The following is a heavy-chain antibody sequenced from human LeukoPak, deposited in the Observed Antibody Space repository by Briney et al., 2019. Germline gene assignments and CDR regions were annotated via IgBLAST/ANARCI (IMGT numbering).Heavy chain of an antibody. D-gene: IGHD5-24*01. CDR1: GGSMSSYY. V-gene: IGHV4-59*08. CDR2: IYYSGST. Sequence: SETLSLTCTVSGGSMSSYYWSWIRQPPGKGLEWIGYIYYSGSTKYNPSLKSRVTISVDTSKNQFSLKMSSVTAADTAGYYCARGARAGYNLGPFDYWGQGTLVTVSS. CDR3: ARGARAGYNLGPFDY. J-gene: IGHJ4*02.